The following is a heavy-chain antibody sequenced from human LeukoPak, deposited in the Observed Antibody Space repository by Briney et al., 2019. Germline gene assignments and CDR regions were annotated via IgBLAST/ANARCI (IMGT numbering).Heavy chain of an antibody. CDR3: ARDQAVVTAMNAFDI. CDR2: INSDGSST. J-gene: IGHJ3*02. D-gene: IGHD2-21*02. CDR1: GFTFSSYW. Sequence: GGSLRLSCAASGFTFSSYWMHWVRHAPGKGLVWVSRINSDGSSTSYADSVKGRFTISRDNAKNTLYLQMNSLRAEDTVVYYCARDQAVVTAMNAFDIWGQGTMVTVSS. V-gene: IGHV3-74*01.